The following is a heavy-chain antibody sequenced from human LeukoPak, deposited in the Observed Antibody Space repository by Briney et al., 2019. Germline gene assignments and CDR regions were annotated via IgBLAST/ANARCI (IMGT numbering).Heavy chain of an antibody. CDR1: GVTFSSYA. V-gene: IGHV3-23*01. D-gene: IGHD1-7*01. CDR3: AKDMDALDNWNYVGGSNWFDP. CDR2: ISGSGGST. Sequence: GGSLRLSCAASGVTFSSYAMSWVRQAPWKGLEWVSAISGSGGSTYYADSVKGRFTISRDNSKNTLYLQMNSLRAEDTAVYYCAKDMDALDNWNYVGGSNWFDPWGQGTLVTVSS. J-gene: IGHJ5*02.